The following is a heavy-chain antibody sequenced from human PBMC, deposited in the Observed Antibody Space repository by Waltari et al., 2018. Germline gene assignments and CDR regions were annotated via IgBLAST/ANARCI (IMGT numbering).Heavy chain of an antibody. V-gene: IGHV4-4*07. CDR3: VRDQPVFGGPVITYYFDQ. J-gene: IGHJ4*02. D-gene: IGHD3-16*01. Sequence: QVQLQESGPGLVKPSETLSVTCSVSGASISSPYWSWIRQSAGKALEWIGRIYTSGRADDNPSPSSRVSMSLVPARKQFSLTIRSVTAADTAVYYCVRDQPVFGGPVITYYFDQWGQGTLVTVSS. CDR2: IYTSGRA. CDR1: GASISSPY.